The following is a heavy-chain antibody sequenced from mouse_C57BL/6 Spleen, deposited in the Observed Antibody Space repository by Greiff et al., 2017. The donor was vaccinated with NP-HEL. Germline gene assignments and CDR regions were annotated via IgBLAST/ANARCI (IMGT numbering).Heavy chain of an antibody. D-gene: IGHD5-5*01. CDR2: IWRGGST. CDR3: ATGLPSRYFDV. CDR1: GFSLTSYG. J-gene: IGHJ1*03. V-gene: IGHV2-5*01. Sequence: VQVVESGPGLVQPSQSLSITCTVSGFSLTSYGVHWVRQSPGKGLEWLGVIWRGGSTDYNAAFMSRLSITKDNSKSQVFFKMNSLQADDTAIYYCATGLPSRYFDVWGTGTTVTVSS.